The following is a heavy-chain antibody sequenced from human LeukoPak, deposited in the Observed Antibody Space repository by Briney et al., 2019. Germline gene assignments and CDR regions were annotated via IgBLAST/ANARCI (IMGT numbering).Heavy chain of an antibody. CDR2: IGGSGDST. Sequence: GGSLRLSCAASGFTFNTYAMSWVRQAPGKGLDWVSTIGGSGDSTNYADSVKGRFTISRDNSKNMLYLQTRSLRVEDTAVYYCAKGKGTSSSSIDWWGQGTLVTVSS. V-gene: IGHV3-23*01. D-gene: IGHD2/OR15-2a*01. CDR1: GFTFNTYA. J-gene: IGHJ4*02. CDR3: AKGKGTSSSSIDW.